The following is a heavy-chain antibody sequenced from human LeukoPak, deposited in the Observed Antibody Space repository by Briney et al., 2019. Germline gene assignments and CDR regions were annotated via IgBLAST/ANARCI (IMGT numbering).Heavy chain of an antibody. CDR3: ARRPAAAATNWFDP. CDR1: GGSISSGSYY. Sequence: RSSETLSLTCTVSGGSISSGSYYWSWIRQPPGKGLEWIGRIYTSGSTNYNPSLKSRVTISVDTSKNQFSLKLSSVTAADTAVYYCARRPAAAATNWFDPWGQGTLVTVSS. J-gene: IGHJ5*02. D-gene: IGHD6-13*01. V-gene: IGHV4-61*02. CDR2: IYTSGST.